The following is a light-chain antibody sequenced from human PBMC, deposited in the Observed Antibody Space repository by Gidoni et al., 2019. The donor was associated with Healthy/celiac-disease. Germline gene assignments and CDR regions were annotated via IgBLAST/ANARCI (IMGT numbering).Light chain of an antibody. CDR2: AAS. Sequence: DIQMTQSPSSLSASVGDRVTITCRASQSISSYLNGYQQKPGKAPKLLIYAASSLQSGVPSRFSGSGSGTDFTLTISSLQPEDCATYYGQQSYSTPRTFGGGTKVEIK. V-gene: IGKV1-39*01. CDR3: QQSYSTPRT. CDR1: QSISSY. J-gene: IGKJ4*01.